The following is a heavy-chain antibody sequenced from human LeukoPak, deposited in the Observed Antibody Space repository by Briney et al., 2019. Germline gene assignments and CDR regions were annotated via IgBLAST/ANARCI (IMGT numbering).Heavy chain of an antibody. CDR1: GGSISSSNW. CDR2: IYHSGST. CDR3: ARGLVAGTASTFDC. D-gene: IGHD6-19*01. Sequence: PSGTLSLTCAVSGGSISSSNWWSWVRQPPGKGLEWIGEIYHSGSTNYNPSLKSRVTISVDKSKNQFSLKLTSVTAADTAVYYCARGLVAGTASTFDCWGQGTLVTVSS. J-gene: IGHJ4*02. V-gene: IGHV4-4*02.